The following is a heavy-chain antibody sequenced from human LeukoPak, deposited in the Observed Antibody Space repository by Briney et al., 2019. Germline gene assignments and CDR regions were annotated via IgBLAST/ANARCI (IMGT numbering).Heavy chain of an antibody. Sequence: ASVKVSCKASGYTFTGYYMHWVRQAPGQGLEWIGWINPNSGGTNYAQKFQGRVTMTRDTSISTAYMELSRLRSDDTAVYYCARDNDSSGFIDYWGQGTLVTVSS. CDR3: ARDNDSSGFIDY. V-gene: IGHV1-2*02. D-gene: IGHD3-22*01. CDR2: INPNSGGT. CDR1: GYTFTGYY. J-gene: IGHJ4*02.